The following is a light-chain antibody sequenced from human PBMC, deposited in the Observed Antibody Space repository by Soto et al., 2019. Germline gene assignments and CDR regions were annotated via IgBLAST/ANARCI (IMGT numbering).Light chain of an antibody. CDR3: AAWDDGLNGVV. V-gene: IGLV1-44*01. Sequence: QSVLTQPASASGTPGQRVTISCSGSNSNIGSNTVNWYQQLPGTAPKLLIYSNSHRPSGVPDRFSGSKSGTSASLAISGLQSEDEADYYCAAWDDGLNGVVFGGGTQLTVL. CDR2: SNS. J-gene: IGLJ2*01. CDR1: NSNIGSNT.